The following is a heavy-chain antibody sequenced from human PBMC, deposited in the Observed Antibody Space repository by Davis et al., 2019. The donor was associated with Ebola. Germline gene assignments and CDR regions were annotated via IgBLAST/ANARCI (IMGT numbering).Heavy chain of an antibody. Sequence: SVKVSCKASGCTFSSYAVSWVRQAPGQGLEWMGGIIPFFGTANYAQKFQGRVTITADDSTSTSYMELRSLKFDDTAVYYCARGKWGSGGLTYWYFDFWGPGALVTVSS. D-gene: IGHD7-27*01. V-gene: IGHV1-69*13. CDR2: IIPFFGTA. J-gene: IGHJ2*01. CDR3: ARGKWGSGGLTYWYFDF. CDR1: GCTFSSYA.